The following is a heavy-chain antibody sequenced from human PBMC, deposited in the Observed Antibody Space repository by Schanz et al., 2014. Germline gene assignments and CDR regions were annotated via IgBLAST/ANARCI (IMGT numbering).Heavy chain of an antibody. J-gene: IGHJ4*02. CDR1: GGSMSGYH. CDR3: ARLGTVLSGYSGY. D-gene: IGHD2-21*01. V-gene: IGHV4-59*08. CDR2: IYYSGGT. Sequence: QVQLQASGPGLVKPSETLSLTCTVSGGSMSGYHWIWIRQPPGRGLEWIGHIYYSGGTHYNPSLESRAPISVDTPKNHFSLKLPSVTAADTAVYYCARLGTVLSGYSGYWGQGTLVTVSS.